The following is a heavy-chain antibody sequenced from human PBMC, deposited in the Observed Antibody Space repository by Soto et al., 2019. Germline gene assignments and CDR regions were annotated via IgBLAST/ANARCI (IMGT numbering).Heavy chain of an antibody. CDR1: GYTFTSYG. Sequence: QVQLVQSGAEVKKPGASVKVSCKASGYTFTSYGISWVRLAPGQGLECIGWIRAFTGNTNYAQKLHGRVTMTTDTAASTSYMELRSLRSGVTAVDCCAREPYSSSSRGDYWSQGPLVTVAA. CDR2: IRAFTGNT. V-gene: IGHV1-18*04. D-gene: IGHD6-6*01. CDR3: AREPYSSSSRGDY. J-gene: IGHJ4*02.